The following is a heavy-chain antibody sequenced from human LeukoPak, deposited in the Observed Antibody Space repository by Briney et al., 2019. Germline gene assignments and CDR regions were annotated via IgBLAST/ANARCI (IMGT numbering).Heavy chain of an antibody. Sequence: SQTLSLTCTVSGGSISSGGYYWSWIRQPPGKGLEWIGYIYHSGSTYYNPSLKSRVTISVDRSKNQFSLKLSSVTAADTAVYYCAQGGGSGSPDYWGQGTLVTVSS. CDR3: AQGGGSGSPDY. CDR1: GGSISSGGYY. D-gene: IGHD3-10*01. CDR2: IYHSGST. J-gene: IGHJ4*02. V-gene: IGHV4-30-2*01.